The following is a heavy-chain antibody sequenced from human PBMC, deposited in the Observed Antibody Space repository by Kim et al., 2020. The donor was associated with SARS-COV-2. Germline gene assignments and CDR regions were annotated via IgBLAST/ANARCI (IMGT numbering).Heavy chain of an antibody. CDR3: ARDNRGSGWYQIDY. J-gene: IGHJ4*02. CDR1: GYTFTSYA. D-gene: IGHD6-19*01. CDR2: INADNGNT. Sequence: ASVKVSCKASGYTFTSYAFHWVRQAPGQRLEWVGWINADNGNTKYSQKFHGRVTITRDTSASTAYMELSTLRSEDTAVYFCARDNRGSGWYQIDYWGQGTLVTVSS. V-gene: IGHV1-3*01.